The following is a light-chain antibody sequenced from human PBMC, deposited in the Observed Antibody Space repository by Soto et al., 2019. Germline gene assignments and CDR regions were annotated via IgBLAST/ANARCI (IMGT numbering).Light chain of an antibody. CDR2: EVT. Sequence: QSALTQPASVSGSPGQSITISCTGTSSDVGRYNFVSWYQQHPDKAPKLLIYEVTDRPPGASNRFSCSKSGNTASLTISGLQADDEADYYCSSYTGTSTWVFGGGTKLTVL. J-gene: IGLJ3*02. CDR3: SSYTGTSTWV. CDR1: SSDVGRYNF. V-gene: IGLV2-14*01.